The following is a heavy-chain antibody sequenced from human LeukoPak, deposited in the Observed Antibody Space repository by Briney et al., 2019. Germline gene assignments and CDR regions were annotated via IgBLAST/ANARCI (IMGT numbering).Heavy chain of an antibody. J-gene: IGHJ4*02. CDR1: GGSISSGDYY. CDR3: AREGTEVGASPFDY. Sequence: SETLSLTCTVSGGSISSGDYYWSWIRQPPGKGLEWIGYIYYSGSTYYNPSLKSRVTISVDTSKNQFSLKLSSVTAADTAVYYRAREGTEVGASPFDYWGQGTLVTASS. D-gene: IGHD1-26*01. V-gene: IGHV4-30-4*08. CDR2: IYYSGST.